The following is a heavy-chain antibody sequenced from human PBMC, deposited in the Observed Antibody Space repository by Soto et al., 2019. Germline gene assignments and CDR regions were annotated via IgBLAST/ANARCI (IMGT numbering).Heavy chain of an antibody. V-gene: IGHV1-2*02. CDR3: GRGRSGQIVVFY. Sequence: GASVKVSCKACGYAFAGHYRRWVRQAPEQGPEWMGEIGPESGATRYAQKFQGRVTMTRDMSITTVYMELNNLSPDDTAVYYCGRGRSGQIVVFYWGQGTPVTVSS. D-gene: IGHD1-26*01. J-gene: IGHJ4*02. CDR2: IGPESGAT. CDR1: GYAFAGHY.